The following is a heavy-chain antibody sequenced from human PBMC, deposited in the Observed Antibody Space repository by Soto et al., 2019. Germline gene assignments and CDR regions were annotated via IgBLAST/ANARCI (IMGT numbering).Heavy chain of an antibody. CDR2: IKQDGSEK. V-gene: IGHV3-7*01. CDR3: ARDWGSSSAGGWFDP. D-gene: IGHD6-6*01. Sequence: EVQLVESGGGLVQPGGSLRLSCAASGFTFSSYWMSWVRQAPGKGLEWVANIKQDGSEKYYVASVKGRFTISRDNAKNALYLQMNSLRAEDTAVYYCARDWGSSSAGGWFDPWGQGNLVTVSS. J-gene: IGHJ5*02. CDR1: GFTFSSYW.